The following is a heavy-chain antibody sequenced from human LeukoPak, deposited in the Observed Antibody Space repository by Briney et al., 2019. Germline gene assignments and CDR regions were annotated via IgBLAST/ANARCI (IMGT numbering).Heavy chain of an antibody. J-gene: IGHJ3*02. CDR3: ARDPYNTGGYAAFDI. V-gene: IGHV3-7*01. D-gene: IGHD3-22*01. CDR1: GFTFSSNW. CDR2: IKQDGSEK. Sequence: GGSLRLSCAASGFTFSSNWMTWVRQAPGKGLEWVANIKQDGSEKQYVDSVKGRFTISRDNAKNSLYLQMNSLRVEDTAVYYCARDPYNTGGYAAFDIWGQGTLVTVSS.